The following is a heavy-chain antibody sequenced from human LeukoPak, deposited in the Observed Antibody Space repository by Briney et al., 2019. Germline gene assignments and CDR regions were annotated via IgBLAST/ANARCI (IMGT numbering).Heavy chain of an antibody. Sequence: PGGSLRLSCAASGFTFSSYSMNWVRQAPGKGLEWVSNIGTSSTTIYYADSVKGRFTISRDNAKNTLYLQMNSLRAEDTAVYYCARGYCSGGSCYSLYGMDVWGQGTTVTVSS. CDR1: GFTFSSYS. J-gene: IGHJ6*02. CDR3: ARGYCSGGSCYSLYGMDV. V-gene: IGHV3-48*01. CDR2: IGTSSTTI. D-gene: IGHD2-15*01.